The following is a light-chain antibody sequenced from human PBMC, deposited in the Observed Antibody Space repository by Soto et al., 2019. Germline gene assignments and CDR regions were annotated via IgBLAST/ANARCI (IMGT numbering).Light chain of an antibody. CDR3: QQPHSTPWT. Sequence: DIQMTQSPSSLSASVGDRVTISCRASQTITTYLNWYQQKPGKAPQLLIYGASILESGVPSRFTGCRSRTDFTLAISSLQPDDFATYHCQQPHSTPWTFGQGTKVEIK. CDR2: GAS. CDR1: QTITTY. V-gene: IGKV1-39*01. J-gene: IGKJ1*01.